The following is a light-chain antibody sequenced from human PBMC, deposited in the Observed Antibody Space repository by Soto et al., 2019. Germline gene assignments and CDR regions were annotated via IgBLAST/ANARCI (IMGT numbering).Light chain of an antibody. CDR2: WAS. CDR3: QQYYRPWT. CDR1: QSVLYSSNNKNY. Sequence: DIVMTQSPDSLAVSLGERATINCKSSQSVLYSSNNKNYLAWYQQKPGQPPKLLIYWASTRESGVPDRFSGSGSGTDFNLTISSLQAEDVAVYYCQQYYRPWTFGKGTKVEIK. V-gene: IGKV4-1*01. J-gene: IGKJ1*01.